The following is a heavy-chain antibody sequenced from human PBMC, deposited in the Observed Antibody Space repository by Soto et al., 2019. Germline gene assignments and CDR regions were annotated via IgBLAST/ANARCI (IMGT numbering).Heavy chain of an antibody. CDR2: ISYDGSNK. J-gene: IGHJ6*02. CDR1: GFTFSSYG. D-gene: IGHD2-2*01. CDR3: AKSGGGELVVVPAATLPYYYGMDV. V-gene: IGHV3-30*18. Sequence: GGSLILSCAASGFTFSSYGMHWVRQAPGKGLEWVAVISYDGSNKYYADSVKGRFTISRANSKNTLYLQMNSLRAEDTAVYYCAKSGGGELVVVPAATLPYYYGMDVWGQGTTVTVSS.